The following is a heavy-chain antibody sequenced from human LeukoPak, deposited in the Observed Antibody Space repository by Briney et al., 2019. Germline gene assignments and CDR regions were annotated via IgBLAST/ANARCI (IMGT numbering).Heavy chain of an antibody. D-gene: IGHD3-10*01. Sequence: PSQTLSLTCTVSGGSISSGDYYWSWIRQPPGKGLEWIGYIYYSGSTYYNPSLKSRVTISVDTSKNQFSLKLSSVTAADTAVYYCARAAIMVQGVIITDLDAFDIWGQGTMVTVSS. J-gene: IGHJ3*02. CDR2: IYYSGST. CDR3: ARAAIMVQGVIITDLDAFDI. V-gene: IGHV4-30-4*01. CDR1: GGSISSGDYY.